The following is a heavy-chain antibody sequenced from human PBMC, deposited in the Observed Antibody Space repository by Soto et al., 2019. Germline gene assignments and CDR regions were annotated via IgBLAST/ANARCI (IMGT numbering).Heavy chain of an antibody. CDR3: AKSVYGDYASAFDL. CDR1: GFTFSSYV. CDR2: MLFDGSSQ. V-gene: IGHV3-30*18. Sequence: GGSLRLSCAASGFTFSSYVIHWVRQAPGKGLEWVAVMLFDGSSQYYADSVKGRFTVSRDNVKNTLYLQMDSLRAEDTAVYYCAKSVYGDYASAFDLWGQGTMVTVSS. D-gene: IGHD4-17*01. J-gene: IGHJ3*01.